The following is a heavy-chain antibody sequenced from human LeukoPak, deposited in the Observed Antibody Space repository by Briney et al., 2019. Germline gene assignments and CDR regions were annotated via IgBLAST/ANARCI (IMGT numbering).Heavy chain of an antibody. CDR3: ARDGSRDGYNWFSSYYYMDV. J-gene: IGHJ6*03. CDR2: IIPIFGTA. CDR1: GGTFSSYA. D-gene: IGHD5-24*01. Sequence: GSSVKVSCKASGGTFSSYAISWVRQAPGQGLEWMGGIIPIFGTANYAQKFQGRVTITADKSTSTAYMELSSLRSEDTAVYYCARDGSRDGYNWFSSYYYMDVWGKGTTVTVSS. V-gene: IGHV1-69*06.